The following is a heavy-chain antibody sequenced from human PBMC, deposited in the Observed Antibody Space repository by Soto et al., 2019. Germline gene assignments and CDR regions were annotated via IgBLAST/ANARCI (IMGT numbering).Heavy chain of an antibody. D-gene: IGHD2-15*01. CDR1: GGSISNYY. Sequence: QVHLQESGPGLVKPSETLSITCSVSGGSISNYYWSWIRQPAGKRLEWIGRIYSTGSTNYNPSLTSRVTMSLDTSQKQTSLQLTSVTAAATAVYYCAREAFSGGVWSFDLWGRGTLVTVSS. J-gene: IGHJ2*01. CDR2: IYSTGST. V-gene: IGHV4-4*07. CDR3: AREAFSGGVWSFDL.